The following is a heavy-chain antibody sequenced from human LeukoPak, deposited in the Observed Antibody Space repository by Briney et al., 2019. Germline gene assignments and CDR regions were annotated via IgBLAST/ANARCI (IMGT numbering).Heavy chain of an antibody. V-gene: IGHV1-69*06. CDR1: GGTFSSYA. D-gene: IGHD2-2*01. Sequence: GASVKVSCKASGGTFSSYAISWVRQAPGQGLEWMGGIIPIFGTANYAQKFQGRVTIIADKSTSTAYMELSSLRSEDTAVYYCASQLGCSSTSCYLDYWGQGTLVTVSS. CDR2: IIPIFGTA. J-gene: IGHJ4*02. CDR3: ASQLGCSSTSCYLDY.